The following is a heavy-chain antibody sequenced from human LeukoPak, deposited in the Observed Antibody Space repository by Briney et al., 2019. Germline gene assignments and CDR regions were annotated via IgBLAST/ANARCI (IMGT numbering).Heavy chain of an antibody. D-gene: IGHD4-17*01. J-gene: IGHJ4*02. CDR2: MIPILGKA. Sequence: ASVTVSCTASGGTFSSYAISWVRQAHGQGLEWMGRMIPILGKANSAQKFQGRVTITADKSTSTAYMELSSLRSEDTAVYYCARDDAALKLTTVTTGIDYWGQGTLVTVSS. CDR3: ARDDAALKLTTVTTGIDY. V-gene: IGHV1-69*10. CDR1: GGTFSSYA.